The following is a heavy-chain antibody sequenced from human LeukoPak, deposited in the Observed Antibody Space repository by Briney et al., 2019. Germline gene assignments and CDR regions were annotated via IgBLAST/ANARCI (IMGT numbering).Heavy chain of an antibody. CDR1: GFTFSNFW. CDR3: AKDPLNYDILTGYYEEIFDY. D-gene: IGHD3-9*01. J-gene: IGHJ4*02. Sequence: GGSLRLSCAASGFTFSNFWMGWVRQAPGKGLEWVANIKQDETEKFYLGSVKGRFTISRDNSKNTLYLQMNSLRAEDTAVYYCAKDPLNYDILTGYYEEIFDYWGQGTLVTVSS. CDR2: IKQDETEK. V-gene: IGHV3-7*03.